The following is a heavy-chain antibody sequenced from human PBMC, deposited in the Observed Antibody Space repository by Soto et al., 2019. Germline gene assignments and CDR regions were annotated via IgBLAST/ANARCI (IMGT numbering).Heavy chain of an antibody. D-gene: IGHD5-18*01. CDR2: ISYDGSNK. J-gene: IGHJ6*02. CDR3: ARGGGYSYGYRDYYYYCMDV. V-gene: IGHV3-30-3*01. CDR1: GFTFSSYA. Sequence: PGGSLRLSCAASGFTFSSYAMHWVRQAPGKGLEWVAVISYDGSNKYYADSVKGRFTISRDNSKNTLYLQMNSLRAEDTAVYYCARGGGYSYGYRDYYYYCMDVWGQGTTVTVSS.